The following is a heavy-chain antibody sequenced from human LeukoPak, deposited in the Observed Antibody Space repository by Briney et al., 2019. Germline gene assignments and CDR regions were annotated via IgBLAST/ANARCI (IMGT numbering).Heavy chain of an antibody. D-gene: IGHD3-10*01. V-gene: IGHV4-34*01. CDR3: ARGVRFHIGSGNWFDL. Sequence: SETLSLTCDVSGGTFRGFFWSWIRQPPGKGLVWIGEIDHTGSTNYNPSLESRVTLSVDTSKNQVSLNLNSVTAADTAVYFCARGVRFHIGSGNWFDLWGQGTLVPVSS. CDR2: IDHTGST. CDR1: GGTFRGFF. J-gene: IGHJ5*02.